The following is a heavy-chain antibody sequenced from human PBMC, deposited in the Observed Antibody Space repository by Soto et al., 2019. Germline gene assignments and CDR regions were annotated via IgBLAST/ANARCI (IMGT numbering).Heavy chain of an antibody. D-gene: IGHD3-10*01. J-gene: IGHJ4*02. CDR1: GFTFSGHW. CDR2: IYTDGSRA. Sequence: EVQLVESGGGLVQPGGSLRLSCEASGFTFSGHWMHWVRQAPGKGLVWVSRIYTDGSRADYADSVKGRLTISRDNAKNTVYLQVNSLGAEDTAVYFCARGAQNYYYFDYWGQGTLVTVSS. V-gene: IGHV3-74*01. CDR3: ARGAQNYYYFDY.